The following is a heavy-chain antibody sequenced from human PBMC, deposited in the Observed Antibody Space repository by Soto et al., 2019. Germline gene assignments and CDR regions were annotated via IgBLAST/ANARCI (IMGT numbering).Heavy chain of an antibody. CDR3: ARVGNCSSTSCYRFSTGAFDI. CDR1: GGTFSSYT. J-gene: IGHJ3*02. V-gene: IGHV1-69*02. Sequence: GASVKVSCKASGGTFSSYTISWVRQAPGQGLEWMGRIIPILGIANYAQKFQGRVTITADKSTSTAYMELSSLRSEDTAVYYCARVGNCSSTSCYRFSTGAFDIWGQGTTVTVSS. CDR2: IIPILGIA. D-gene: IGHD2-2*02.